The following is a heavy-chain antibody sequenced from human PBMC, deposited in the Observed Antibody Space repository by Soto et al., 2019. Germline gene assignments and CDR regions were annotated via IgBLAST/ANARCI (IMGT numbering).Heavy chain of an antibody. J-gene: IGHJ4*02. V-gene: IGHV3-30-3*01. CDR1: GFTFSTYA. D-gene: IGHD6-6*01. Sequence: QVQLVESGGGVVQPGSSLRLSCAASGFTFSTYAMHWVRQDPGKGLEGVAVISYEGTNKYYADSVKGLFTISRDTSTNTLYLQMKSLRAEDTAVYYGARVSYSSSTLVDYWGQGTLVTVSS. CDR3: ARVSYSSSTLVDY. CDR2: ISYEGTNK.